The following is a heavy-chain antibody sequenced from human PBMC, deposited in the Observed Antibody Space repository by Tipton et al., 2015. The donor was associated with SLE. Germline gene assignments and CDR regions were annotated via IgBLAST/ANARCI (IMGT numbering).Heavy chain of an antibody. CDR2: IHQHSTEK. D-gene: IGHD2-2*01. CDR3: ARDVVPASMPYGAFDV. V-gene: IGHV3-7*03. CDR1: GFSLSYYW. Sequence: SLRLSCVGSGFSLSYYWMTWVRQAPGKGLEWVASIHQHSTEKYYVDSVEGRFTVSRDNAGNSLFLEMNGLRVDDTAVYYCARDVVPASMPYGAFDVWGQGTLVTVSS. J-gene: IGHJ3*01.